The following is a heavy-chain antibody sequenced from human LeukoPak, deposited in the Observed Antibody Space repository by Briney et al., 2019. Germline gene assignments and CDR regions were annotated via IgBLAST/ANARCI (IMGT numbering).Heavy chain of an antibody. V-gene: IGHV4-59*01. CDR3: AREDGYNSFDY. CDR2: IYYSGST. Sequence: SETLSLTCTVSGGSISRYYWSWIRQPPGKGLEWIGYIYYSGSTNYNPSLKSRVTISVDTSKNQFSLKLSSVTAADTAVYYCAREDGYNSFDYWGQGTLVTVSS. D-gene: IGHD5-24*01. CDR1: GGSISRYY. J-gene: IGHJ4*02.